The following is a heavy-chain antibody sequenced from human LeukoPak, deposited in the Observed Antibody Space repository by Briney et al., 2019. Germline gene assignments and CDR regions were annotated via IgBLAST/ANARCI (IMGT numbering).Heavy chain of an antibody. CDR2: INPNSGVT. D-gene: IGHD3-22*01. Sequence: ASVKVSCKASGYTFTGYYMNWVRQSPGQGLEWMGWINPNSGVTNIAQKFQGRVTMTRDTSISTAYMELSRLRSDDTAVYYCARSNYYDSSGYYDYWGQGTLVTVSS. CDR3: ARSNYYDSSGYYDY. J-gene: IGHJ4*02. V-gene: IGHV1-2*02. CDR1: GYTFTGYY.